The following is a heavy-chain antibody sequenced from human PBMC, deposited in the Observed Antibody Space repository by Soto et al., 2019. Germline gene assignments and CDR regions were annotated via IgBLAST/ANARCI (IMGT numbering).Heavy chain of an antibody. D-gene: IGHD5-18*01. V-gene: IGHV1-24*01. CDR3: ATGPRGYSYGYRSRYFDY. J-gene: IGHJ4*02. CDR1: GYTLTELS. CDR2: FDPEDGET. Sequence: ASVKVSCKVSGYTLTELSMHWVRQAPGKGLEWMGGFDPEDGETIYAQKFQGRVTMTEATSTDTAYMELSSLRSEDTAVYYCATGPRGYSYGYRSRYFDYWGQGTLVTVSS.